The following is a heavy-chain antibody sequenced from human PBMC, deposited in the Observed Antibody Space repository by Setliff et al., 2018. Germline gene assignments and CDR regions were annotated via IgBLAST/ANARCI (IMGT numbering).Heavy chain of an antibody. CDR1: GYSTSSGYY. V-gene: IGHV4-38-2*01. D-gene: IGHD3-3*02. J-gene: IGHJ4*02. CDR3: ARHPYISILSYFDY. CDR2: IYRSGST. Sequence: SETLSLTCAVSGYSTSSGYYWGWIRQAPGKGLEWIASIYRSGSTYYNPSLKSRVTISVDTSKNQFPLKLSSVTASDTAVYYCARHPYISILSYFDYWGQGTLVTVS.